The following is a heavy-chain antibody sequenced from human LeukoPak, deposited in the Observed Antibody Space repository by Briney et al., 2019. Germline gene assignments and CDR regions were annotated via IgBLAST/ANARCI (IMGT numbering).Heavy chain of an antibody. CDR2: IYTSGST. CDR3: ARVFCSGGNCYHFDY. CDR1: GGSMSSSDNY. J-gene: IGHJ4*02. Sequence: SETLSLTCTVFGGSMSSSDNYWSWIRQPAGKGLEWIGRIYTSGSTTYNPSLRSRVTISLDTSKDQLSLTVTSVTAADTAVYYCARVFCSGGNCYHFDYWGQGILVTVSS. V-gene: IGHV4-61*02. D-gene: IGHD2-15*01.